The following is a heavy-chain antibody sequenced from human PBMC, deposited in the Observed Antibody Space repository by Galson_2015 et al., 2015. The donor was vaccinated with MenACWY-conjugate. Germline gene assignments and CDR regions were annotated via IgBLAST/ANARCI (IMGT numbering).Heavy chain of an antibody. D-gene: IGHD2-15*01. Sequence: QSGAEVKKPGESLQISCKGSGYTFTSYWLAWVRQMPGKGLDWMGVIYPGDSETRYSPSFQGQVTISADKSISTAYLQWRSLKASDTAMYYCARLWCIAGSCDSPAFDIWGQWTMVTVSS. J-gene: IGHJ3*02. CDR1: GYTFTSYW. CDR2: IYPGDSET. V-gene: IGHV5-51*01. CDR3: ARLWCIAGSCDSPAFDI.